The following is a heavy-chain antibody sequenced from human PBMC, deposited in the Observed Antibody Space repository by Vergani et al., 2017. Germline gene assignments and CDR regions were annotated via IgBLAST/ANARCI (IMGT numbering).Heavy chain of an antibody. CDR1: GYSFTNYW. D-gene: IGHD1-26*01. CDR3: ARRSGSHLYHFDS. J-gene: IGHJ4*02. CDR2: IYPDDSDT. V-gene: IGHV5-51*03. Sequence: DVQLEQSGAEVKKPGESLKISCKASGYSFTNYWIAWVRQMPGKGLELMGIIYPDDSDTRYSPSFQGQVTISVDKSINTAYLQWNSLKDLDIAIYYCARRSGSHLYHFDSWDQGTLVTVSS.